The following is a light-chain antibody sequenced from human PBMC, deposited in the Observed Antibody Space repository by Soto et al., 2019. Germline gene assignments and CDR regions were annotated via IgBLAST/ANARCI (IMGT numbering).Light chain of an antibody. CDR3: QQFGSSPLT. CDR2: GAS. CDR1: QSVSSSY. J-gene: IGKJ4*01. V-gene: IGKV3-20*01. Sequence: EIGLTQSPGPLSLSPGERATLSCRASQSVSSSYLACYQQKPGQPPRLLIYGASSRATGIPDRFSGSGSGTDFTLTISRLEPEDFAVYYCQQFGSSPLTFGGGTKVESK.